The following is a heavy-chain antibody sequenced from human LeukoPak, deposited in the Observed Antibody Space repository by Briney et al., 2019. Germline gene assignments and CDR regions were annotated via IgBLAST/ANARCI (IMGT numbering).Heavy chain of an antibody. CDR2: IYHSGST. D-gene: IGHD7-27*01. CDR1: GYSISSGYY. J-gene: IGHJ3*02. Sequence: KASETLSLTCTVSGYSISSGYYWGWIRQPPGKGLEWIGTIYHSGSTYYNPSLKSRITISVDTSKNQFSLKLSSVTAADTAVYYCARARRSWGTFDIWGQGSMVTVSS. V-gene: IGHV4-38-2*02. CDR3: ARARRSWGTFDI.